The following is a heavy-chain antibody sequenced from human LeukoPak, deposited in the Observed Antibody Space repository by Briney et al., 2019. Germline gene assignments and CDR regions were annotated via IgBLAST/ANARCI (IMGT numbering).Heavy chain of an antibody. V-gene: IGHV1-8*02. CDR3: ARDQVVAATHEIKVNDY. Sequence: ASVKVSCKASGYTFTSYGISWVRQAPGQGLEWMGWMNPNNGNTGYVQKLQGRLTMTRDTSISTAYMELSSLRSEDTAVYYCARDQVVAATHEIKVNDYWGQGTLVTVSS. J-gene: IGHJ4*02. CDR2: MNPNNGNT. D-gene: IGHD2-15*01. CDR1: GYTFTSYG.